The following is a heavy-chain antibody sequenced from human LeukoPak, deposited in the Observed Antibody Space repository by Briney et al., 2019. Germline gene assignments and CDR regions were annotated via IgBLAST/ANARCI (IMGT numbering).Heavy chain of an antibody. CDR3: VRGRGQLLDF. CDR2: IGNADGR. Sequence: GGSLRLSCAASGFTFSTYDMHWVRQASGRGLEWISGIGNADGRYYLGSVKGRFTISRENAKISLYLQMNRLRAGDTAVYYCVRGRGQLLDFWGQGTLVTVSS. V-gene: IGHV3-13*01. CDR1: GFTFSTYD. D-gene: IGHD6-13*01. J-gene: IGHJ4*02.